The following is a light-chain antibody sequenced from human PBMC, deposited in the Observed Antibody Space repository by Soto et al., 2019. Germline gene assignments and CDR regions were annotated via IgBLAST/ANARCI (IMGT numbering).Light chain of an antibody. CDR3: QSYDSSLSGVV. V-gene: IGLV1-40*01. Sequence: QSVLTQPPSVSGAPGQRVTISCTGSSSNIGAGYDVHWYQQLPGTAPKVLIYGNSNRPSGVPDRFSGSKSGTSASLAITGLQAEDEADYYCQSYDSSLSGVVFGGGTKLPVL. J-gene: IGLJ2*01. CDR2: GNS. CDR1: SSNIGAGYD.